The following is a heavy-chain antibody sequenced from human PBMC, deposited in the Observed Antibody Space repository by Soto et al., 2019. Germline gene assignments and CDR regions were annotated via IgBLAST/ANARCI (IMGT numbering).Heavy chain of an antibody. CDR2: IKSKTDGGTT. CDR3: TTEPYDFWSGYYGDDY. V-gene: IGHV3-15*07. J-gene: IGHJ4*02. D-gene: IGHD3-3*01. CDR1: GFTFSNAW. Sequence: EVQLVESGGGLVKPGGSLRLSCAASGFTFSNAWMNWVRQAPGKGLEWVGRIKSKTDGGTTDYAAPVKGRFTISRDDSKNTLYLQMNSLKTADTAVYYCTTEPYDFWSGYYGDDYWGQGTLVTVSS.